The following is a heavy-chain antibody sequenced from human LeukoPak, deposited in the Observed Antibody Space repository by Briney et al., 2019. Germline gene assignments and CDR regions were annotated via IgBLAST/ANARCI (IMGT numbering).Heavy chain of an antibody. CDR1: GGSFSGYY. D-gene: IGHD3-3*01. J-gene: IGHJ5*02. CDR3: ARRSVRSWFDP. CDR2: INHSGST. V-gene: IGHV4-34*01. Sequence: LETLSLTCAVYGGSFSGYYWSWIRQPPGKGLEWIGEINHSGSTNYNPSLKSRVTISVDTSKNQFSLKLSSVTAADTAVYYCARRSVRSWFDPWGQGTLVTVSS.